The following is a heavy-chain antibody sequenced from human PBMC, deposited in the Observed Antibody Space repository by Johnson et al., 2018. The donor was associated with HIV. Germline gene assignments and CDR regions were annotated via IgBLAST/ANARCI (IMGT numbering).Heavy chain of an antibody. V-gene: IGHV3-30*19. CDR2: ISYDGSEK. D-gene: IGHD6-13*01. CDR1: GFTFSNYG. Sequence: QLVESGGGVVQPGGSLRLSCKASGFTFSNYGIHWVRQAPGKGLEWVAVISYDGSEKYYADSVKGRFTISRDSSKNTLYLQVNSLRAEDTAVYYCAKHSSSWYDDAFDIWGQGTMVTVSS. CDR3: AKHSSSWYDDAFDI. J-gene: IGHJ3*02.